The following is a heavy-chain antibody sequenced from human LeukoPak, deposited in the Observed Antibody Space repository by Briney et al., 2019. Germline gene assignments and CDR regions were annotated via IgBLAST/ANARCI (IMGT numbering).Heavy chain of an antibody. Sequence: GGSLRLSCAASGFTFSGYIMNWVRQAPGKGLEWVSYISSSSSYIYYADSVKGRFTISRDNAKNSLYLQMNSLRAEDTAVYYCAREGVSWAFGYWGQGTLVTVSS. CDR1: GFTFSGYI. CDR2: ISSSSSYI. CDR3: AREGVSWAFGY. D-gene: IGHD6-13*01. V-gene: IGHV3-21*01. J-gene: IGHJ4*02.